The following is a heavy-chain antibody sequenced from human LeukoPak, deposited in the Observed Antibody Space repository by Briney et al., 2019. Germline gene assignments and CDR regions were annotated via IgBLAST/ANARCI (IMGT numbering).Heavy chain of an antibody. CDR2: ISHGGST. CDR1: GDSISSRNW. V-gene: IGHV4-4*02. D-gene: IGHD2-8*02. CDR3: TRSGGWWSLDY. J-gene: IGHJ4*02. Sequence: SETLSLTCAVSGDSISSRNWWSWVRQPPGKGLDWIGEISHGGSTKYNPSLKNRVTISKDNFKNGFSLRLNSVTAADTDVYFCTRSGGWWSLDYWGQGALVTVSS.